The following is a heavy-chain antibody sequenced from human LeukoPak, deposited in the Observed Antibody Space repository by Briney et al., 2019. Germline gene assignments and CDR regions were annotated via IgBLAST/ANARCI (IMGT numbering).Heavy chain of an antibody. V-gene: IGHV3-7*01. CDR3: ARQGYSSGK. CDR1: GFTFSNYW. Sequence: GGSLRLSCAASGFTFSNYWMNWVRQAPGKGLEWVACIQRDGSEKYYVESVKGRFTISRDNAKNSLYLQMNSLRAEDTAVHYCARQGYSSGKWGQGTLVTVSS. J-gene: IGHJ4*02. D-gene: IGHD6-19*01. CDR2: IQRDGSEK.